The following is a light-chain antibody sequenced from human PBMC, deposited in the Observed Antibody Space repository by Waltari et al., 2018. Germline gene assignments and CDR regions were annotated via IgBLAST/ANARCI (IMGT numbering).Light chain of an antibody. Sequence: QSVLTQPPSASGTPGQRVSISCSGGSSNIGTNPVNWYQHPPGTAPQLLMYPNNHRPPGAPDRFSGSKSGTSASLAISGLQLQDEADYYCAAWDDSLKGWVFGGGTKVTVL. V-gene: IGLV1-44*01. CDR2: PNN. J-gene: IGLJ3*02. CDR3: AAWDDSLKGWV. CDR1: SSNIGTNP.